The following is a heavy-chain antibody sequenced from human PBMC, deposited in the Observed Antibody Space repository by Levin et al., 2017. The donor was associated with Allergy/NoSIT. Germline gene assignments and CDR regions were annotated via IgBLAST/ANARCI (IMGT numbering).Heavy chain of an antibody. Sequence: GESLKISCKASGYTFTGYYMHWVRQAPGQGLEWMGRINPNSGGTNYAQKFQGRVTMTRDTSISTAYMELSRLRSDDTAVYYCARLKRDYCSGGSCSSYYFDYWGQGTLVTVSS. CDR3: ARLKRDYCSGGSCSSYYFDY. D-gene: IGHD2-15*01. V-gene: IGHV1-2*06. CDR2: INPNSGGT. CDR1: GYTFTGYY. J-gene: IGHJ4*02.